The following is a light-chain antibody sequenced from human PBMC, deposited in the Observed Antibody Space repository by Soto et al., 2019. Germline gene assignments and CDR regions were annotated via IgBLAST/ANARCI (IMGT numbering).Light chain of an antibody. CDR2: AAS. CDR1: QGISSY. CDR3: QHYNSYSEA. V-gene: IGKV1-9*01. J-gene: IGKJ1*01. Sequence: DIQLTQSPSFLSASVGDRVTITCRASQGISSYLAWYQQKPGKAPKLLIYAASTLQSGVPDRFSGSGSGTEFTLTISSLQPDDFATYYCQHYNSYSEAFGQGTKVDIK.